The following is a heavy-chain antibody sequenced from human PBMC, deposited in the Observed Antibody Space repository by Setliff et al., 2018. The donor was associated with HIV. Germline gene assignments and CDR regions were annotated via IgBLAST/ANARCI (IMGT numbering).Heavy chain of an antibody. CDR1: GFTFSSYG. CDR3: ARDSPLSHFDY. CDR2: IWYDGSNK. V-gene: IGHV3-33*01. Sequence: GGSLRLSCAASGFTFSSYGMHWVRQAPGKGLEWVAVIWYDGSNKYYADSVKGRFTISRDNYNNTLYLQMNSLRPEDTAVYYCARDSPLSHFDYWGQGILVTVSS. J-gene: IGHJ4*02.